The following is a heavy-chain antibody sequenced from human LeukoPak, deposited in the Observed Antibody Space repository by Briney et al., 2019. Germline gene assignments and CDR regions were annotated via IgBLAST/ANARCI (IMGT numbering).Heavy chain of an antibody. J-gene: IGHJ5*02. Sequence: SETLSLTCTVSGGSISSSSYYWGWIRQPPGKGLEWIGSIYYSGSTYYNPSLKSRVTISVDTSKNQFSLKLSSVTAADTAVYYCARGRAAAGTMFDPWGQGTLVTVSS. CDR1: GGSISSSSYY. CDR2: IYYSGST. V-gene: IGHV4-39*07. D-gene: IGHD6-13*01. CDR3: ARGRAAAGTMFDP.